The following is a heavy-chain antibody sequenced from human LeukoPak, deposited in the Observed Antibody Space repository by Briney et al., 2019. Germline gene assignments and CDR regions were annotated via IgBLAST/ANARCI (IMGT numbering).Heavy chain of an antibody. Sequence: SVKVSCKASGGTFSSYAISWVRQAPGQGLEWMGGIIPIFGTANYAQKFQGRVTITADESTSTAYMELSSLRSEDTAVYYCAQYSYGLNYFDHWGQGTLVTVSS. CDR1: GGTFSSYA. CDR3: AQYSYGLNYFDH. CDR2: IIPIFGTA. D-gene: IGHD5-18*01. J-gene: IGHJ4*02. V-gene: IGHV1-69*01.